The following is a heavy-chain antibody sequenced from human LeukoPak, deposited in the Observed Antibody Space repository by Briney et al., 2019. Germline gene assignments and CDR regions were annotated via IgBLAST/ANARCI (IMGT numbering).Heavy chain of an antibody. Sequence: SETLSLTCTVSGGSISSYYWSWVRQPPGKGLEWIGYIYYSGSTNYNPSLKSRVTISVDTSKNQFSLKLSSVTAADTAVYYCARAGYNSGWYLRYYYYMDVWGKGTTVTISS. D-gene: IGHD6-19*01. V-gene: IGHV4-59*01. CDR3: ARAGYNSGWYLRYYYYMDV. J-gene: IGHJ6*03. CDR2: IYYSGST. CDR1: GGSISSYY.